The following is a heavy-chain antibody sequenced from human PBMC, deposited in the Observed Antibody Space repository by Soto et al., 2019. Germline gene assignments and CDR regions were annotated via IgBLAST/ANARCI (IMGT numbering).Heavy chain of an antibody. CDR3: ASIYDSSGYYYGNNWFDP. D-gene: IGHD3-22*01. V-gene: IGHV4-31*03. Sequence: PSETLSLTCSASGASISSGDYYWSWIRQHPGKGLEWIGYIYDSGSTYYNPSLKSRVTISVDTSKNQFSLKLSSVTAADTAVYYCASIYDSSGYYYGNNWFDPWGQGTLVTVSS. CDR1: GASISSGDYY. CDR2: IYDSGST. J-gene: IGHJ5*02.